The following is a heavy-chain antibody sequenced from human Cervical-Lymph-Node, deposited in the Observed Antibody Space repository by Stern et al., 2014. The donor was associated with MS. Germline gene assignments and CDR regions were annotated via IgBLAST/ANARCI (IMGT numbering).Heavy chain of an antibody. CDR1: GYRFSTFY. CDR2: IDPGRGAT. Sequence: VQLVQSGAEVKKPGASVKVSCKASGYRFSTFYLHWLRQAPGQGLQWIGRIDPGRGATNSSQTFQGRLTMNRDRSITTAYLELGGLRSDDTAVYYCARIYCSGDECYHSFDTWGQGTLVTVSS. V-gene: IGHV1-2*06. CDR3: ARIYCSGDECYHSFDT. D-gene: IGHD3-16*02. J-gene: IGHJ4*02.